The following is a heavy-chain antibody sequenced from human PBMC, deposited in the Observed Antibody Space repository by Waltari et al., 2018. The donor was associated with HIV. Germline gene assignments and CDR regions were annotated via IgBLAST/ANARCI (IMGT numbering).Heavy chain of an antibody. D-gene: IGHD6-13*01. Sequence: EVQLVESGGGLVQPGGSLRLSCAASGFTFSSYSMNWVRQAPGKGLEWVSYISSSSRTIYYADSVKGRFTISRDNAKNSLYLQMNSLRAEDTAVYYCASQLTGIAAAGTDYWGQGTLVTVSS. CDR2: ISSSSRTI. J-gene: IGHJ4*02. CDR3: ASQLTGIAAAGTDY. CDR1: GFTFSSYS. V-gene: IGHV3-48*04.